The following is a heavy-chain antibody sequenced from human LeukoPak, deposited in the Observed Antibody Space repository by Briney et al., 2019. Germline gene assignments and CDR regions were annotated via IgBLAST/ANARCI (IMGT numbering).Heavy chain of an antibody. CDR1: GFTFSSYA. CDR2: ISYDGSNK. J-gene: IGHJ6*02. CDR3: AGLVDTAMDTGLYGMDV. D-gene: IGHD5-18*01. V-gene: IGHV3-30-3*01. Sequence: GGSLRLSCAASGFTFSSYAMHWVRQAPGKGLEWVAVISYDGSNKYYADSVKGRFTISRDNSKNTLYLQMNSLRAEDTAVYYCAGLVDTAMDTGLYGMDVWGQGTTVTVSS.